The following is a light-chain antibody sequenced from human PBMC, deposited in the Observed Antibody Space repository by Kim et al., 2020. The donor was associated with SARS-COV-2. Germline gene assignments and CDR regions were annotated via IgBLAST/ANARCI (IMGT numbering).Light chain of an antibody. V-gene: IGLV1-44*01. CDR3: AAWDDSLNGPRYV. CDR2: SNN. Sequence: QLVLTQPPSASGTPGQRVTISCSGSSSNIGSNTVNWYQQLPGTAPKLLIYSNNQRPSGVPDRFSGSKSGTSASLAISGLQSEDEADYYCAAWDDSLNGPRYVFGTGTKVTVL. CDR1: SSNIGSNT. J-gene: IGLJ1*01.